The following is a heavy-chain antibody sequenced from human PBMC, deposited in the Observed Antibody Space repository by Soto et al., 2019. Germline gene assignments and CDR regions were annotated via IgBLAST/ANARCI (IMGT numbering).Heavy chain of an antibody. D-gene: IGHD3-10*02. V-gene: IGHV4-30-4*01. Sequence: SETLSLTCTVSGGSISSDDSHWSWIRQSPGKGLEWIGHIYHSGSTYYNPSLKTRLTVSVDTSKNQFSLKLSSVTAADTAVYYCARSHYYVRGGSHFYALDVWGLGTAVTV. J-gene: IGHJ6*02. CDR1: GGSISSDDSH. CDR3: ARSHYYVRGGSHFYALDV. CDR2: IYHSGST.